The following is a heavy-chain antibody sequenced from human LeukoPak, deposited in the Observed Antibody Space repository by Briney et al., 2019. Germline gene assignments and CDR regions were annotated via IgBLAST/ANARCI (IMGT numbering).Heavy chain of an antibody. CDR3: TSRYCSTSNCYSFDN. CDR2: ISGGQTI. CDR1: GFAFSSYE. J-gene: IGHJ3*02. Sequence: PGGSLRLSCAASGFAFSSYEMNWVRQAPGKGLEWVAYISGGQTIYYADSVKGRFSISRDNAKNSLYLQMNSLRVEDTAVYYCTSRYCSTSNCYSFDNWGQGTMVTVSS. D-gene: IGHD2-2*01. V-gene: IGHV3-48*03.